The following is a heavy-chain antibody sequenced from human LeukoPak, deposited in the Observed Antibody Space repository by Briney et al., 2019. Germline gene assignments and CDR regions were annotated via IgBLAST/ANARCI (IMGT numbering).Heavy chain of an antibody. J-gene: IGHJ5*02. Sequence: GESLKISCKGSGYSLTSYWIGWVGQMPVKGLEWMGIISLGDSDTRYSPSFQSQVTISADKSTRNTYLQRSSLKASAAGMYYCARKKDRSSGRGIDPWGQGNLVTVSS. V-gene: IGHV5-51*01. D-gene: IGHD6-25*01. CDR3: ARKKDRSSGRGIDP. CDR1: GYSLTSYW. CDR2: ISLGDSDT.